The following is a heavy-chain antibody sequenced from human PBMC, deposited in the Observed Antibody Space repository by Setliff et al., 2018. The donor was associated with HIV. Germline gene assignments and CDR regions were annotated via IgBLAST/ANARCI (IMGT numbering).Heavy chain of an antibody. D-gene: IGHD6-6*01. Sequence: SETLSLTCTVSGGSISGYYWGRIRQPPGKGLQWIGSFYYSWNTYYNPSLKSRVTISVDTSKNQFSLKLSSVTAADTAVYYCARGGSSSSHRYYYYYYMDVWGKGTTVTVSS. CDR2: FYYSWNT. CDR1: GGSISGYY. CDR3: ARGGSSSSHRYYYYYYMDV. V-gene: IGHV4-39*07. J-gene: IGHJ6*03.